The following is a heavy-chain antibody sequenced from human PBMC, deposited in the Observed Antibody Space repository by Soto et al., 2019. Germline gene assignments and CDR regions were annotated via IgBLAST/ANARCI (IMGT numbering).Heavy chain of an antibody. Sequence: QVQLVESGGGVVQPGRSLRLSCAASGFTFSSYGMHWVRQAPGKGLEWVAVIWYDGSNKYYADSVKGRFTISRDNSKNPLYLQMNSLRAEDTAVYYCARAHGGIGVGHFDYWGQGTLVTVSS. CDR2: IWYDGSNK. V-gene: IGHV3-33*01. J-gene: IGHJ4*02. D-gene: IGHD2-21*01. CDR1: GFTFSSYG. CDR3: ARAHGGIGVGHFDY.